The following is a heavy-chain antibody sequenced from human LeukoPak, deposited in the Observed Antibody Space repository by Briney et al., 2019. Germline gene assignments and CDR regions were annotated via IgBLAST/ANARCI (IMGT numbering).Heavy chain of an antibody. CDR2: IYHTGNT. J-gene: IGHJ3*02. V-gene: IGHV4-59*01. CDR1: GGSISSYY. Sequence: SETLPLTCTVSGGSISSYYWSWVRQAPGQGLEWMGYIYHTGNTSYNPPLKSRVTISIDTAKNQFSLKLSSVTAADTAIYYCASYFFDQSKALDIWGQGTMVTVSA. CDR3: ASYFFDQSKALDI. D-gene: IGHD3-9*01.